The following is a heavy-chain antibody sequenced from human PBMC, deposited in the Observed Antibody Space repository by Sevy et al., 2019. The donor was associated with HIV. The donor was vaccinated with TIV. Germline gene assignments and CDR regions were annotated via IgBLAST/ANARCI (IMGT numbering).Heavy chain of an antibody. J-gene: IGHJ4*02. CDR2: ISNSGSNT. CDR3: ATDVGPIMFDY. D-gene: IGHD1-26*01. V-gene: IGHV3-23*01. CDR1: GFTFSSYA. Sequence: GGSLRLSCPVSGFTFSSYAMSWVRQAPGRGLEWVSTISNSGSNTHYADSVKGRFTISRDNSKNTPYLQMNSLRAEDTAIYYCATDVGPIMFDYWGQGTLVTVSS.